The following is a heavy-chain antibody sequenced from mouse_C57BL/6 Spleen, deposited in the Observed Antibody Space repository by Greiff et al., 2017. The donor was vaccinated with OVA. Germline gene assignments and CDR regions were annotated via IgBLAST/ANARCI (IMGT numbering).Heavy chain of an antibody. J-gene: IGHJ4*01. CDR3: ARCYYDGYVYAMGD. V-gene: IGHV1-82*01. Sequence: QVQLQQSGPELVKPGASVKISCKASGYAFSSSWMNWVKQRPGQGLEWIGRIYPGDGDTNYNGKFKGKATLTADKSSSTAYMQLSSLTSEDSAVYFCARCYYDGYVYAMGDWGQGTSVTVSS. CDR1: GYAFSSSW. CDR2: IYPGDGDT. D-gene: IGHD2-3*01.